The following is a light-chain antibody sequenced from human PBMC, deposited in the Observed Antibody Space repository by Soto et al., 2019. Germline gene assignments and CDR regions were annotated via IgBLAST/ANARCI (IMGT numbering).Light chain of an antibody. CDR1: QSVSHF. Sequence: EIVLTQSPGTLSLSPGESATLSCRASQSVSHFFAGYQQKPGQAPRLLIYDTSSRATGIPGRFSGSGSGTDFTLTIDSLAPEDSAVYYCQQRTDWPTFGGGTKVEI. CDR2: DTS. CDR3: QQRTDWPT. V-gene: IGKV3-11*01. J-gene: IGKJ4*01.